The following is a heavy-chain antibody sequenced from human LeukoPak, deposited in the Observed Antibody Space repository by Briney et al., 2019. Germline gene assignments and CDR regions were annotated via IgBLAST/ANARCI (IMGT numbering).Heavy chain of an antibody. CDR2: ISGSGGYT. CDR1: GFTFSLYA. Sequence: AGGSLRLSCAASGFTFSLYAMSWVRQAPGKGLEWVSAISGSGGYTDYADSVRGRFTISRDNSKNTLYVQMNSLRAEDTAVYYCAKAGDYSYFDYWGQGTLVTVSS. J-gene: IGHJ4*02. V-gene: IGHV3-23*01. CDR3: AKAGDYSYFDY. D-gene: IGHD4-11*01.